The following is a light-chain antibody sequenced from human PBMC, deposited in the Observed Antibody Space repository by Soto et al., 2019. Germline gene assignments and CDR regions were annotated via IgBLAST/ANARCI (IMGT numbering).Light chain of an antibody. J-gene: IGLJ1*01. CDR1: KIGSKI. CDR2: DAT. V-gene: IGLV3-21*02. CDR3: QVWASTAEFFV. Sequence: SSQLSQPASLSVAPGQTAKITCGGDKIGSKILHWYKQRPGQAPVAVVFDATDRPSVIPDRISASRSVDTATLTISRVDAGDEVDYYCQVWASTAEFFVFRSGTKVNV.